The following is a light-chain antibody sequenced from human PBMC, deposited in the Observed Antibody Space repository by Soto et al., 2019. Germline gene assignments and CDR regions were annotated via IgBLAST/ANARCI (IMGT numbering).Light chain of an antibody. CDR1: QSVSRN. V-gene: IGKV3-15*01. CDR3: QQYNNCPYT. CDR2: GAS. J-gene: IGKJ2*01. Sequence: EIVMTQSPATLSVSPGERATLSCRASQSVSRNLAWYQQKPGQAPRLRIYGASTRATGTPARFSGSGSGTEFTLTISSLQSEDFAVYYCQQYNNCPYTFGQGTKLEIK.